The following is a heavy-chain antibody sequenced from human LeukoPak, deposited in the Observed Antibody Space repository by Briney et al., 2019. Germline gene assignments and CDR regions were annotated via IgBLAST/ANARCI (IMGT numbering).Heavy chain of an antibody. J-gene: IGHJ6*04. CDR1: EFTFGDFA. D-gene: IGHD3-16*01. V-gene: IGHV3-49*04. CDR3: TRDRWGSGYTSRGMDV. Sequence: GGSLRLSCTASEFTFGDFAISWVRQAPGKGLEWLGFIRSKDNDGTTDYAASVKGRFIISRDDSKSVAYLEMNDLKIEDTAVYYCTRDRWGSGYTSRGMDVWGNGTTVTISS. CDR2: IRSKDNDGTT.